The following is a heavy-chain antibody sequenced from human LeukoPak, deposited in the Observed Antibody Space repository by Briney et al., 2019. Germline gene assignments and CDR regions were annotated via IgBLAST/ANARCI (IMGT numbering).Heavy chain of an antibody. Sequence: GGSLRLSCAASGFTVSSNYMSWVRQAPGKGLEWVAVISYDGSNKYYADSVKGRFTISRDNSKNTLYLQMNSLRAEDTAVYYCARGDDALDAFDIWGQGTMVTVSS. CDR2: ISYDGSNK. V-gene: IGHV3-30-3*01. CDR3: ARGDDALDAFDI. J-gene: IGHJ3*02. D-gene: IGHD3-16*01. CDR1: GFTVSSNY.